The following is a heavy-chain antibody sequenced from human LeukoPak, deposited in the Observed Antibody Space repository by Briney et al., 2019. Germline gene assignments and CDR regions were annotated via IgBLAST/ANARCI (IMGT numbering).Heavy chain of an antibody. CDR2: ISSSGSTI. D-gene: IGHD6-6*01. CDR1: GFTFSSYE. CDR3: ARGRDSSSSYPGY. J-gene: IGHJ4*02. V-gene: IGHV3-48*03. Sequence: KPGGSLRLSCAASGFTFSSYEMNWVRQAPGEGLEWVSYISSSGSTIYYADSVKGRFTISRDNAKNSLYLQMNSLRAEDTAVYYCARGRDSSSSYPGYWGQGTLVTVSS.